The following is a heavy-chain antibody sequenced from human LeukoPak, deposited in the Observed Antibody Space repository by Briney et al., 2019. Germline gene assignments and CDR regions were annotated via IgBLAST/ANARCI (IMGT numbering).Heavy chain of an antibody. D-gene: IGHD6-19*01. Sequence: GGSLRLSCEASGFTFNNYAMSWVRQAPGKGLEWVSAMSGVGGTTYYAASVRGRFTISRGNSKNILSLQMNSLRVEDTAIYYCAKGSQWLLRGGAYFDSWGQGTPVSVSS. CDR3: AKGSQWLLRGGAYFDS. CDR2: MSGVGGTT. J-gene: IGHJ4*02. V-gene: IGHV3-23*01. CDR1: GFTFNNYA.